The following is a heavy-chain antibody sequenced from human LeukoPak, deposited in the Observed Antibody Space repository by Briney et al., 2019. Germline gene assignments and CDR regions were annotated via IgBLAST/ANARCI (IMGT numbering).Heavy chain of an antibody. Sequence: SETLSLTCTVSGGSISSYYWSWIRQPPGKGLEWIGYIYHSGSTNYNPSLKSRVTISVDTSKNQFSLKLSSVTAADTAVYYCASIAEAGTYFDYWGQGTLVTVSS. CDR3: ASIAEAGTYFDY. CDR1: GGSISSYY. D-gene: IGHD6-13*01. V-gene: IGHV4-59*08. CDR2: IYHSGST. J-gene: IGHJ4*02.